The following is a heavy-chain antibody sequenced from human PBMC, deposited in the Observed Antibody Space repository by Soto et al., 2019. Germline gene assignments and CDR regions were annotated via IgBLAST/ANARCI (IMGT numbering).Heavy chain of an antibody. J-gene: IGHJ4*02. D-gene: IGHD6-6*01. CDR3: AKRFDDSSTWSFDH. CDR2: ISGNGARA. CDR1: GFTFDNYV. V-gene: IGHV3-23*01. Sequence: GGSLRLSCAASGFTFDNYVMTWARQAPGKGLEWVAGISGNGARAYYGDSVKGRFIVSRDNSKNTQYLQMNSLRVEDTALYYCAKRFDDSSTWSFDHWGLGTLVTVSS.